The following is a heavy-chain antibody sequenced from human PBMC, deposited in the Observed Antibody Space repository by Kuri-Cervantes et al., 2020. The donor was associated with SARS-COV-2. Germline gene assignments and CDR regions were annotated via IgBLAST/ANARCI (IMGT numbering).Heavy chain of an antibody. CDR1: GFTVSSNY. Sequence: LSLTCAASGFTVSSNYMSWVRQAPGKGLEWVSVIYSGGSTYYADSVKGRFTISRDNSKNTLYLQMNSLRAEDTAVYYCAIAAAEFFDYWAREPWSPSPQ. V-gene: IGHV3-53*01. J-gene: IGHJ4*02. CDR2: IYSGGST. D-gene: IGHD6-13*01. CDR3: AIAAAEFFDY.